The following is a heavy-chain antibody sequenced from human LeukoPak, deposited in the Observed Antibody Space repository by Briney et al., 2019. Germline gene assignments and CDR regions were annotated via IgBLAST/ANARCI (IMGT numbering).Heavy chain of an antibody. CDR1: GFTFSNYA. CDR2: ITDTGFAT. V-gene: IGHV3-23*01. Sequence: GGSLRLSCAASGFTFSNYAMTWVRQAPGKGLDWVSGITDTGFATFYADSVRGRFTISRDNSRNTLYLQMDSLRAEDTAVYYCARAGFCSTTTCYNPFDYWGQGTRVTVSS. D-gene: IGHD2-2*01. J-gene: IGHJ4*02. CDR3: ARAGFCSTTTCYNPFDY.